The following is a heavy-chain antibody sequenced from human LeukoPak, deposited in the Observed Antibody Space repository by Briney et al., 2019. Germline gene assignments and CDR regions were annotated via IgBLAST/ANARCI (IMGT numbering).Heavy chain of an antibody. CDR3: GRDRTDKHFIDY. V-gene: IGHV3-33*08. CDR2: IWSDGSGK. D-gene: IGHD3-9*01. Sequence: GGSLRLSCAASGFPFSTYGMHWVRQAPGQGLQWVAVIWSDGSGKYHADSVKGRFTISRDNSKKTLYLQMSGLRIEDTAVYYCGRDRTDKHFIDYWGQGTLVTVSS. J-gene: IGHJ4*02. CDR1: GFPFSTYG.